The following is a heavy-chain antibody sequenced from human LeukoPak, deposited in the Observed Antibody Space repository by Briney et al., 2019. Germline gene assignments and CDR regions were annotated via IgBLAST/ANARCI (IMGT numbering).Heavy chain of an antibody. CDR1: GFTFGAYF. J-gene: IGHJ4*02. CDR2: ISSNEYDT. CDR3: AKTYGSGSYYMGYFDY. D-gene: IGHD3-10*01. Sequence: GGSLRLSCSASGFTFGAYFMHWVRQAPGKGLQYVSSISSNEYDTYYADSVKGRFTISRDNSKNTLYLQMNSLRAEDTAVYYCAKTYGSGSYYMGYFDYWGQGTLVTVSS. V-gene: IGHV3-64*04.